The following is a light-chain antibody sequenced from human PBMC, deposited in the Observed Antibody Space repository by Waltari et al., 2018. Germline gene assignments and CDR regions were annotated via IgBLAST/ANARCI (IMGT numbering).Light chain of an antibody. J-gene: IGKJ2*01. CDR3: QQGNSFPRA. V-gene: IGKV1-12*01. Sequence: CRASQGIGTWLAWYQQKPGQAPQLLIYDTSTLQTGVSSRFSGSGSGTEFTLSISNLQPEDFAIYYCQQGNSFPRAFGQGTKLEIK. CDR1: QGIGTW. CDR2: DTS.